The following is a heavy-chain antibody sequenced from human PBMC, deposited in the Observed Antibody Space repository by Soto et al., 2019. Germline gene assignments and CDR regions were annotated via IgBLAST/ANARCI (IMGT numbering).Heavy chain of an antibody. J-gene: IGHJ3*02. CDR3: ARVEYYDSSGYYEAFDI. CDR2: MNPNSGNT. CDR1: GYTFTSYD. V-gene: IGHV1-8*01. Sequence: ASVKVSCKASGYTFTSYDINWVRQATGQGLEWMGWMNPNSGNTGYAQKFQGRVTMTRNTSISTAYMELSSLRSEDTAVYYCARVEYYDSSGYYEAFDIWGQGTMVTVS. D-gene: IGHD3-22*01.